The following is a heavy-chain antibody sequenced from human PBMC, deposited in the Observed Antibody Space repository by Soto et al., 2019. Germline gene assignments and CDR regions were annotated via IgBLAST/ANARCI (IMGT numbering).Heavy chain of an antibody. CDR1: GGSISSGGYY. J-gene: IGHJ4*02. Sequence: PSETLSLTCTVSGGSISSGGYYWSWIRQHPGKGLEWIGYIYYSGSTYYNPSLKSRVTISVDTSKNQFSLKLSSVTAADTAVYYCARGPSRSWSFDYWGQGTLVTVSS. V-gene: IGHV4-31*03. CDR3: ARGPSRSWSFDY. D-gene: IGHD6-13*01. CDR2: IYYSGST.